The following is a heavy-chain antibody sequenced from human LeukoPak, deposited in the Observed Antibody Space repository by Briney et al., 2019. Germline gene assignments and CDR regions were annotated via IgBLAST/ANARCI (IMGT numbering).Heavy chain of an antibody. CDR2: SSGSGCST. V-gene: IGHV3-23*01. CDR1: VFTFSSYA. CDR3: AKIGSTVQGIITD. Sequence: PGGSLRLSCAASVFTFSSYAMSWVRQAPGKGLEGVSASSGSGCSTYYADSVKGRFTISRDNSKNTLYLPMNSLGGEGTAVYYCAKIGSTVQGIITDWGQGTLVTVSS. J-gene: IGHJ4*02. D-gene: IGHD3-10*01.